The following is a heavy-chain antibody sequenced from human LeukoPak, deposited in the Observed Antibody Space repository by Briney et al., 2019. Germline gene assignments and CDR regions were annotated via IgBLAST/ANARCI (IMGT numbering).Heavy chain of an antibody. CDR1: GYTFTGYY. CDR2: MNPNSGNT. Sequence: ASVKVSCKASGYTFTGYYMHWVRQAPGQGLEWMGWMNPNSGNTGYAQKFQGRVTITRNTSISTAYMELSSLRSEDTAVYYCARLGGYSGYDDYWGQGTLVTVSS. J-gene: IGHJ4*02. V-gene: IGHV1-8*03. D-gene: IGHD5-12*01. CDR3: ARLGGYSGYDDY.